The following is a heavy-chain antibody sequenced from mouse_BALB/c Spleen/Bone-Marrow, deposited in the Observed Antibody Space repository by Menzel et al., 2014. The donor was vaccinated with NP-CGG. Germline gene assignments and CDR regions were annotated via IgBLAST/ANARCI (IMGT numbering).Heavy chain of an antibody. V-gene: IGHV1S81*02. CDR3: TRSNYGYWYFDV. J-gene: IGHJ1*01. CDR2: SNPSNGGS. Sequence: VQLQQSGAELVKPGASVKLSCKASGYTFSNYYMYWVKQRPGQGLEWIGESNPSNGGSNFNEKFKSKATLTVDKSSSTAYMQLSSQTSEDSAVYYCTRSNYGYWYFDVWGAGTTVTVSS. CDR1: GYTFSNYY. D-gene: IGHD1-1*01.